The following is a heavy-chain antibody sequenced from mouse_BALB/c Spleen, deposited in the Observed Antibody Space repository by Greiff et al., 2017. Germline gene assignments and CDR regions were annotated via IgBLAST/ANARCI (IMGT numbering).Heavy chain of an antibody. CDR3: ARRAGDAMDY. J-gene: IGHJ4*01. D-gene: IGHD3-3*01. V-gene: IGHV1-7*01. Sequence: QVHVKQSGAELAKPGASVKMSCKASGYTFTSYWMHWVKQRPGQGLEWIGYINPSTGYTEYNQKFKDKATLTADKSSSTAYMQLSSLTSEDSAVYYCARRAGDAMDYWGQGTSVTVSS. CDR1: GYTFTSYW. CDR2: INPSTGYT.